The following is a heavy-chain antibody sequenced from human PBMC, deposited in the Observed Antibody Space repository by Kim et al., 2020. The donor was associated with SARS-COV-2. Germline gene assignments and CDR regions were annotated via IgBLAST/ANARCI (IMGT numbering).Heavy chain of an antibody. J-gene: IGHJ5*02. Sequence: ASVKVSCKASGYTFTSYGISWVRQAPGQGLEWMGWISAYNGNTNYAQKLQGRVTMTTDTSTSTAYMELRSLRSDDTAVYYCARGGLGLIAARKNNWFDPWGQGTLVTVSS. CDR1: GYTFTSYG. CDR2: ISAYNGNT. CDR3: ARGGLGLIAARKNNWFDP. D-gene: IGHD6-13*01. V-gene: IGHV1-18*01.